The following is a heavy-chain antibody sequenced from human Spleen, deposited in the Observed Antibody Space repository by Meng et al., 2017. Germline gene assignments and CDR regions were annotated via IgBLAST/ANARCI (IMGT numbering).Heavy chain of an antibody. CDR2: IGHSGFT. CDR1: GGSIRTSGYY. D-gene: IGHD6-19*01. CDR3: VRSSAWVRTGFDP. J-gene: IGHJ5*02. V-gene: IGHV4-39*01. Sequence: QPQLQESGPGLVRPSEALSLTCSVSGGSIRTSGYYWGWIRQPPGKGLEWIGSIGHSGFTYYTPSLKSRVTVSIDTSRNQFSLWLTSVTAADTAVYYCVRSSAWVRTGFDPWGQGTLVTVSS.